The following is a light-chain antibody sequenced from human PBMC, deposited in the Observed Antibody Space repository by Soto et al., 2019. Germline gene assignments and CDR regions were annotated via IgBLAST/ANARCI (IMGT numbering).Light chain of an antibody. Sequence: QSVLTQPPSVSAAPGQKVTISCSGSSSNIGTNYVSWYQQLPGRAPKLVIFDNSKRPSGIPDRFSGSKSGSSATLGVTGLQTGDEADYYCGTWDSDLSAEVFGGWTKLTVL. CDR1: SSNIGTNY. J-gene: IGLJ3*02. CDR2: DNS. V-gene: IGLV1-51*01. CDR3: GTWDSDLSAEV.